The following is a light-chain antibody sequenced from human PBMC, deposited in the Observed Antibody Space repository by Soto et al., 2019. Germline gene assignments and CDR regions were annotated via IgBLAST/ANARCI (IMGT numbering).Light chain of an antibody. CDR3: QQYYNWPL. Sequence: EIVMTQSPATLSVSPGERATLFCRASQSVSSDLAWYQQKPGQAPRLLIYDASTRATGVPARFSGSGSGTEFTLTISSLQSEDFAVYYCQQYYNWPLFGPGTKVDIK. CDR1: QSVSSD. V-gene: IGKV3-15*01. CDR2: DAS. J-gene: IGKJ3*01.